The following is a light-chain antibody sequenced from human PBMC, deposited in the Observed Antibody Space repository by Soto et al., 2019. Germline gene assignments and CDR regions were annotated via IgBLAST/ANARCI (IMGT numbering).Light chain of an antibody. J-gene: IGKJ1*01. CDR1: QSVSSNF. CDR3: QQYNNWPRT. CDR2: GVS. V-gene: IGKV3-20*01. Sequence: EIVLTQSPGTLSLSPGESATLSCRASQSVSSNFLAWYQQKPGQAPRLLIYGVSSRASGIPDRFFGSGSGTDFTLTINRLEPEDFAVYYCQQYNNWPRTFGQGTKVDIK.